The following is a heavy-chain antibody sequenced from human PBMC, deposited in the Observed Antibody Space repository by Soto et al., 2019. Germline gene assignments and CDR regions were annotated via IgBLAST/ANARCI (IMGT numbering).Heavy chain of an antibody. Sequence: QMQLVESGGGVVQPGKSLRLSCAASGFTFSNYGLHWVRQAPGKGLEWVASISYDGSYEYYADSVKGRFTISRDNSKNTLHLQMNSLRAEDTAMYYCARDRTPSTMVVVSIRDFYCMDVWGQVTTVTVSS. CDR3: ARDRTPSTMVVVSIRDFYCMDV. J-gene: IGHJ6*02. V-gene: IGHV3-30*03. CDR1: GFTFSNYG. CDR2: ISYDGSYE. D-gene: IGHD3-22*01.